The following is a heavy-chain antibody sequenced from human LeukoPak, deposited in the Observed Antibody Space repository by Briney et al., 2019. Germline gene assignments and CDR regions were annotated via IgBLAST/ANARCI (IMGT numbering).Heavy chain of an antibody. CDR1: GYSFTSYW. V-gene: IGHV5-51*01. D-gene: IGHD2-2*03. Sequence: PGESLKISCKGSGYSFTSYWIGWVRQMPGKGLEWMGIIYPDESNIRYSPSFQGQVTISADKSISTAYLQWSSLKASDTAIYYCARPPSRGYSSSFEYWGQGTLVTVSS. CDR3: ARPPSRGYSSSFEY. CDR2: IYPDESNI. J-gene: IGHJ4*02.